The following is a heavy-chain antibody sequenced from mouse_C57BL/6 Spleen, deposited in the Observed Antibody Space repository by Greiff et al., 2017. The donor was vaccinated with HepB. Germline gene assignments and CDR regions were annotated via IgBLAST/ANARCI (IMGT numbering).Heavy chain of an antibody. D-gene: IGHD1-1*01. V-gene: IGHV3-6*01. CDR2: ISYDGSK. J-gene: IGHJ4*01. Sequence: EVKLQESGPGLVKPSQSLSLTCSVTGYSITSGYYWNWIRQFPGNKLEWMGDISYDGSKNYNPSLKNRISITRDTSKNQFCLKLNSVTTEDTATYYCAREGGPTGYAMDYWGQGTSVTVSS. CDR1: GYSITSGYY. CDR3: AREGGPTGYAMDY.